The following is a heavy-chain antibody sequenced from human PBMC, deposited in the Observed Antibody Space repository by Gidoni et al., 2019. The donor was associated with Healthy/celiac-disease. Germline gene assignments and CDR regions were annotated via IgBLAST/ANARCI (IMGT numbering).Heavy chain of an antibody. Sequence: QLQLQESGPGLVKPSETLSLTCTVSGGSISSSSYYWGWIRQPPGKGLEWIGSIYYSGSTYYNPSLKSRVTISVDTSKNQFSLKLSSVTAADTAVYYCARRFKQGSYPYNWFDPWGQGTLVTVSS. CDR3: ARRFKQGSYPYNWFDP. CDR1: GGSISSSSYY. J-gene: IGHJ5*02. CDR2: IYYSGST. D-gene: IGHD1-26*01. V-gene: IGHV4-39*01.